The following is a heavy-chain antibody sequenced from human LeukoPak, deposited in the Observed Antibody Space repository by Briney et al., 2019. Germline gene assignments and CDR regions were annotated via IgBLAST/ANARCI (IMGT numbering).Heavy chain of an antibody. CDR3: ARQGFTGAWSYWLDY. Sequence: NPSETLSLTCTVSAGSISTYYWSWIRQSPGKGLEWIGCVDYTGSTIYNPSVKSRVTISVDRSRNQFFLRLKSVTAADTAVYYCARQGFTGAWSYWLDYWGQGILVTVS. CDR1: AGSISTYY. J-gene: IGHJ4*02. CDR2: VDYTGST. V-gene: IGHV4-59*08. D-gene: IGHD6-19*01.